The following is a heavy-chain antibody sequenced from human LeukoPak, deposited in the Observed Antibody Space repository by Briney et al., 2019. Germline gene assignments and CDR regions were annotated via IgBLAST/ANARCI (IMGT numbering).Heavy chain of an antibody. CDR3: ARVRAYNWNDGGWFDP. Sequence: ASVSVTCKGSGSSFTVNYLHLMRQPPAPGLEWMGLINPNSDGTNYAQKIQGRVTMTRDTSITTTYMEVSRLRSDDTAVYYCARVRAYNWNDGGWFDPWGQGTQVTVSS. D-gene: IGHD1-1*01. V-gene: IGHV1-2*02. J-gene: IGHJ5*01. CDR2: INPNSDGT. CDR1: GSSFTVNY.